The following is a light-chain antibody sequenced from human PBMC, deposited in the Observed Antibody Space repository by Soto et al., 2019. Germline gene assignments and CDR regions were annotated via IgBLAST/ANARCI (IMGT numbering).Light chain of an antibody. CDR2: RNN. Sequence: QSVLAQPPSASGTPGQRVTISCSGSSSNIGRNYVYWYQQLPGTAPKLLIYRNNKRPSGVPDRFSGSKSGTSASLAISGLRSEDEADYYCAEWDDSLSVLYVFGTGTKVTVL. J-gene: IGLJ1*01. V-gene: IGLV1-47*01. CDR3: AEWDDSLSVLYV. CDR1: SSNIGRNY.